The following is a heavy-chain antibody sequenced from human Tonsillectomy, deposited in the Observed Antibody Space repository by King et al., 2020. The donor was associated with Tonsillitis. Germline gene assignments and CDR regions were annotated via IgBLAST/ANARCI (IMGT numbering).Heavy chain of an antibody. CDR3: ARGCGGGACRFDY. CDR1: GDSISSGDYY. V-gene: IGHV4-31*01. CDR2: IYYTGST. J-gene: IGHJ4*02. Sequence: VQLQESGPGLVKPSQTLSLTCTVSGDSISSGDYYWNWIRQRPGRGLEWIGYIYYTGSTYYNPSLKSQVTISVDTSENQFSLNLRSVTAADTAVYYCARGCGGGACRFDYWGQGTLVTVSS. D-gene: IGHD2-21*02.